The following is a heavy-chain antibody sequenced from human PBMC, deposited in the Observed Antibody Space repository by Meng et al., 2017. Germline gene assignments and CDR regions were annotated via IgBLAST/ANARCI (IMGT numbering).Heavy chain of an antibody. CDR1: GFTFSSYS. V-gene: IGHV3-21*01. Sequence: GESLKISCAASGFTFSSYSMNWVRQAPGKGLEWVSSISSSSSYIYYADSVKGRFTISRDNSKNTLYLQMNSLRPEDTARYYCAKDRLRAVASFPERHGMDVWGQGTTVTVSS. J-gene: IGHJ6*02. D-gene: IGHD1-14*01. CDR2: ISSSSSYI. CDR3: AKDRLRAVASFPERHGMDV.